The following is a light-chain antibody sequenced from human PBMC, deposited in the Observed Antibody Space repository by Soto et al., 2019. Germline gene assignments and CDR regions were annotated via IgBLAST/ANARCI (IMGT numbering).Light chain of an antibody. CDR1: RSNIGAGYD. J-gene: IGLJ3*02. CDR3: QSYDSSLRGWV. Sequence: QSVLTQPPSVSGAPGQRVTISCTGSRSNIGAGYDVHWYQQLPGTAPKLLIYGTSNRPSGVPDRFSGSKSGTSASLAITGLQAEDEADYYCQSYDSSLRGWVFGGGTKLTVL. V-gene: IGLV1-40*01. CDR2: GTS.